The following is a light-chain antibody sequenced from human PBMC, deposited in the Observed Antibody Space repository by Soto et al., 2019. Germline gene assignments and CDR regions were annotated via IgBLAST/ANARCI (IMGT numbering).Light chain of an antibody. CDR3: QQRNIWPWT. J-gene: IGKJ1*01. CDR2: DTY. CDR1: QSVSGD. V-gene: IGKV3-11*01. Sequence: EIVLTQSPATLSLSPGQRATLSCRASQSVSGDLAWFQQKPGQAPRLLIYDTYNRATGLPVRFSGSGSGTDFTLTISSLEPEDFAVYYCQQRNIWPWTFGQGTKVEMK.